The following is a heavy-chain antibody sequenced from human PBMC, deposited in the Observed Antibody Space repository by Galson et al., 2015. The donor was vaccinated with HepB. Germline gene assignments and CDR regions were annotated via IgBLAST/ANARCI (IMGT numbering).Heavy chain of an antibody. CDR1: GFTFSSYW. Sequence: SLRLSCAASGFTFSSYWMHWVRQAPGKGLVWVSRINSDRSSTSYADSVKGRFTISRDNAKNTLYLQMNSLRAEDTAVYYCARGFPPSVSGPGSPGYCSSTSCYGHGMDVWGQGTTVTVSS. CDR3: ARGFPPSVSGPGSPGYCSSTSCYGHGMDV. CDR2: INSDRSST. V-gene: IGHV3-74*01. D-gene: IGHD2-2*01. J-gene: IGHJ6*02.